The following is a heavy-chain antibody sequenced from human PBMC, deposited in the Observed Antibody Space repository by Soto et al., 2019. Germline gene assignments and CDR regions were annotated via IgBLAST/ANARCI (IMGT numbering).Heavy chain of an antibody. Sequence: VESLKISCQFSGYSFTSYWSVLVRPLPGKGLEWMGIIYPGDSDTRYSPSFQGQVTISADKSISTAYLQWSSLKASDTAMYYCASAYDSSGYYYKGDAFDIWGQGTMVNGSS. CDR1: GYSFTSYW. CDR2: IYPGDSDT. D-gene: IGHD3-22*01. CDR3: ASAYDSSGYYYKGDAFDI. V-gene: IGHV5-51*01. J-gene: IGHJ3*02.